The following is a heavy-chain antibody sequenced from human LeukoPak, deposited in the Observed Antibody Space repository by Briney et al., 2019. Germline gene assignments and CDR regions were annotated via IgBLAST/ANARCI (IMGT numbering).Heavy chain of an antibody. Sequence: GGSLRLSCAASGFTFSSYGMHWVRQAPGKGLEWVAFIRYDGSNKYYADSVKGRFTISRDNSKNTLYLQMNSLRAEDTAVYYCAKARNNPYYDFWSASFDYWGQGTLVTVSS. D-gene: IGHD3-3*01. CDR3: AKARNNPYYDFWSASFDY. J-gene: IGHJ4*02. CDR1: GFTFSSYG. V-gene: IGHV3-30*02. CDR2: IRYDGSNK.